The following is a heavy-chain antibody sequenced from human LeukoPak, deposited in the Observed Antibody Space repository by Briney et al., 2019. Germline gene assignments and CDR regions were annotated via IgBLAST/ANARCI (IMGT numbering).Heavy chain of an antibody. CDR1: GFTVSRNY. J-gene: IGHJ4*02. Sequence: GGSLRLSCTASGFTVSRNYMSWVRRAPGKGLEWVSVIFSGGDTYYADSVKGRFTIPRDNSKNTLYLQMTSLRVEDTAVYYCAEGLYSSGYLDYWGQGTLVTVSS. CDR3: AEGLYSSGYLDY. D-gene: IGHD3-22*01. V-gene: IGHV3-53*01. CDR2: IFSGGDT.